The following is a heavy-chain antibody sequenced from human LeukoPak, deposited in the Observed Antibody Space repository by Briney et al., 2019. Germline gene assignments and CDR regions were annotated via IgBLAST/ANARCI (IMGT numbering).Heavy chain of an antibody. D-gene: IGHD3-22*01. CDR2: ISAYNGNT. Sequence: ASVKVSCKASGYTFTSYGISWVRQAPGQGLEWMGWISAYNGNTNYAQKLQGRVTMTTDTSTSTAYMELRSLRSDDTAVYYCARAPPIDDSSGYYIYYWGQGTLVTVSS. CDR1: GYTFTSYG. V-gene: IGHV1-18*01. CDR3: ARAPPIDDSSGYYIYY. J-gene: IGHJ4*02.